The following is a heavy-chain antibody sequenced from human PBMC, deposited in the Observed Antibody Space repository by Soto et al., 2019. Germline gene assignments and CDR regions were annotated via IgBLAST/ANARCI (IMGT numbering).Heavy chain of an antibody. CDR3: ARDWATGGTCLGIDD. Sequence: QVQLEESGGGMVQPGRSLRLSCAASGFTFSSHGIHWVRQAPGKGLEWVTFISYDGSKTYYADSVKGRFTISRDNSQNTLYLQMNSLRPEDTAVYFCARDWATGGTCLGIDDWGQGTLVTVSS. D-gene: IGHD1-26*01. V-gene: IGHV3-30-3*01. J-gene: IGHJ4*02. CDR2: ISYDGSKT. CDR1: GFTFSSHG.